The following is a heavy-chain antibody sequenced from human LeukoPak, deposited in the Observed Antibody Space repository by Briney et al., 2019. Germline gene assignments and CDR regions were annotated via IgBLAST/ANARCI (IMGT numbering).Heavy chain of an antibody. V-gene: IGHV3-48*03. D-gene: IGHD5-12*01. Sequence: GGSLRLSCAASGFTFSSYEMNWVRQAPGKGLEWVSYISSSGSATYYADSVKGRFAISRDNAENSLYLQMNSLRAEDTAVYYCARDLYNSGRSGIREFDYWGQGTLVTVSS. CDR2: ISSSGSAT. CDR3: ARDLYNSGRSGIREFDY. J-gene: IGHJ4*02. CDR1: GFTFSSYE.